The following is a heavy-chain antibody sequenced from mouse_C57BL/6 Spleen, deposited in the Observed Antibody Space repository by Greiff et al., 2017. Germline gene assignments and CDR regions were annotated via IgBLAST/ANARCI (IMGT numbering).Heavy chain of an antibody. CDR1: GFTFSSYA. CDR2: ISSGGDYI. V-gene: IGHV5-9-1*02. CDR3: TRDLGVTTRGVYFDY. Sequence: EVQVVESGEGLVKPGGSLKLSCAASGFTFSSYAMSWVRQTPEKRLEWVAYISSGGDYIYYADTVKGRFTISRDNARNTLYLQMSSLKSEDTAMYYCTRDLGVTTRGVYFDYWGQGTTLTVSS. J-gene: IGHJ2*01. D-gene: IGHD2-2*01.